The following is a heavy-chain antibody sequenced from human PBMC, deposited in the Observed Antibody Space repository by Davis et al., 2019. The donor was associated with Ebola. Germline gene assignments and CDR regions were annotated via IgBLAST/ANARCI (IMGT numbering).Heavy chain of an antibody. CDR1: GFTFSGSA. Sequence: GESLKISCAASGFTFSGSAMHWVRQASGKGLEWVGRIRSKANGYATAYAASVKGRFTISRDDSKNTAYLQMNSLKTEDTAVYYCTTTVTTEGKYGMDVWGQGTTVTVSS. CDR2: IRSKANGYAT. CDR3: TTTVTTEGKYGMDV. D-gene: IGHD4-17*01. V-gene: IGHV3-73*01. J-gene: IGHJ6*02.